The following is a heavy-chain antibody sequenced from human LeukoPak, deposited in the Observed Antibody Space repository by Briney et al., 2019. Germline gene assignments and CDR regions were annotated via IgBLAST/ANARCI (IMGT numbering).Heavy chain of an antibody. V-gene: IGHV1-18*01. D-gene: IGHD3-3*01. CDR1: GYTFTSYG. J-gene: IGHJ4*02. CDR3: ARDFVEWSFDY. Sequence: GASVKVSCKASGYTFTSYGISWVPQAPGQGLEGMGWISAYNGNTNYAQKLQGRVTMTTDTSTSTAYMELRSLRSDDTAVYYCARDFVEWSFDYWGQGTLVTVSS. CDR2: ISAYNGNT.